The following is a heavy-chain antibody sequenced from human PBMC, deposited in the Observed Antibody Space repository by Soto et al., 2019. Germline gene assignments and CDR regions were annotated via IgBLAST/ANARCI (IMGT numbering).Heavy chain of an antibody. Sequence: ASVKVSCKASGYTFTGYYMHWVRQAPGQGLEWMGWINPNSGGTDYAQKFQGRVTMTRDTSISTAYMELSRLRSDDTAVYYCARGRWLDDYGMDVWGQGTTVTVSS. J-gene: IGHJ6*02. CDR1: GYTFTGYY. CDR3: ARGRWLDDYGMDV. V-gene: IGHV1-2*02. D-gene: IGHD6-19*01. CDR2: INPNSGGT.